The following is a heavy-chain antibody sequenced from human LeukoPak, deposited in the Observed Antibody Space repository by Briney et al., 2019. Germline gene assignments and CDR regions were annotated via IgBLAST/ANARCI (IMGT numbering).Heavy chain of an antibody. CDR1: GYTFSGYF. J-gene: IGHJ4*02. V-gene: IGHV1-2*02. CDR3: ARGDYGDPDY. Sequence: GASVTVSCRASGYTFSGYFMHWVRQAPGQGLEWMGWINPNSGGTNYAQKFQGRVTMTRDTSISTAYMELSRLRSDDAAVYYCARGDYGDPDYWGQGTLVTVSS. CDR2: INPNSGGT. D-gene: IGHD4-17*01.